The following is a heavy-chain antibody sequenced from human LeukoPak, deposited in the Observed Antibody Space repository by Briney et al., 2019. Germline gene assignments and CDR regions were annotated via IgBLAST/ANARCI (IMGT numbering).Heavy chain of an antibody. J-gene: IGHJ5*02. D-gene: IGHD6-13*01. Sequence: SETLSLTCTVSGGSISSYYWSWIRQPPGKGLEWIGYIYYSGSTNYNPSLKSRVTISVDTSKNQFSLKLSSVTAADTAVYYCARVEAAAGHPDWFDPWGQGTLVTVSS. CDR1: GGSISSYY. CDR2: IYYSGST. CDR3: ARVEAAAGHPDWFDP. V-gene: IGHV4-59*01.